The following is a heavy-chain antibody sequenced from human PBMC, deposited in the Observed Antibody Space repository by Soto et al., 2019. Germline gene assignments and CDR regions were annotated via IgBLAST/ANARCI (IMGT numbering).Heavy chain of an antibody. CDR3: AHHVFRKQLVFYYYYGMDV. V-gene: IGHV2-5*02. CDR2: MYWDDDK. J-gene: IGHJ6*02. D-gene: IGHD6-13*01. CDR1: GFSLSSRGVG. Sequence: QITLKESGPTLVKPTQTLTLTCTFSGFSLSSRGVGVGWVRQPPGKALEWLALMYWDDDKRYSPSLKSRLTLTKDTSKNQVVLTMTNMDPVDTATYSCAHHVFRKQLVFYYYYGMDVWGQGTTVTVSS.